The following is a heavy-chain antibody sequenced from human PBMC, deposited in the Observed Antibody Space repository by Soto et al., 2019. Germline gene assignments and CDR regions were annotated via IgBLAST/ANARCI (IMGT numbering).Heavy chain of an antibody. V-gene: IGHV3-33*01. D-gene: IGHD1-7*01. CDR2: IRFDGSNE. CDR1: GGIFHGYG. J-gene: IGHJ4*02. CDR3: ARDGIDGTGFRGYLDY. Sequence: QEQLVESGGGVVQPGTSLRLSCAVPGGIFHGYGMHWVRQAPGKGLEWVAIIRFDGSNEEYADSVKGRFTISRDNSKNTLYLQMNTLGAEDTAVYYCARDGIDGTGFRGYLDYWGRGSVVTVSS.